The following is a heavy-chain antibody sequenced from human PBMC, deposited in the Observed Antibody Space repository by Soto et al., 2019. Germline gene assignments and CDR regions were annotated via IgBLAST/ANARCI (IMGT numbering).Heavy chain of an antibody. CDR2: IYYSGST. D-gene: IGHD3-10*01. J-gene: IGHJ6*03. V-gene: IGHV4-31*03. CDR1: GGSISSGGYY. CDR3: ARDIGDRGDDWYYYYYMDV. Sequence: QVQLQESGPGLVKPSQTLSLTCTVSGGSISSGGYYWSWIRQHPGKGLEWIGYIYYSGSTYYNPSLKSRVTISVDTSKNQFSLKLSSVTAADTAVYYCARDIGDRGDDWYYYYYMDVWGKGTTVTVSS.